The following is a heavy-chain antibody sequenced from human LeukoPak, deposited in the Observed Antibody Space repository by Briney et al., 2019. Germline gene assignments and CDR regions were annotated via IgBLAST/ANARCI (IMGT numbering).Heavy chain of an antibody. Sequence: RPPETLSLTCTVSGGSISSSRYYWGWIRQSPGKGLEWIGSIYYGGRTYYNPSLKSRVTISVDTSKNQFSLKLSSMTAADTAVYYCAKQAMIVASIWGQGTMVTVSS. V-gene: IGHV4-39*01. CDR2: IYYGGRT. D-gene: IGHD3-22*01. CDR3: AKQAMIVASI. CDR1: GGSISSSRYY. J-gene: IGHJ3*02.